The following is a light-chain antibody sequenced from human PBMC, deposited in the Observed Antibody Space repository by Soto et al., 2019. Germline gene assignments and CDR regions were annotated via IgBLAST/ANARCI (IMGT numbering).Light chain of an antibody. V-gene: IGLV1-40*01. Sequence: QSALTQPPSASGSPGQRVTISCTGSSTNIGANYDVHWYQQLPRTAPKLLIYDNTNRPSGVPDRFSGSKSGNSASLAVTGLQAEDEADYYCQSYASSQSDVVFGGGTKLTVL. CDR3: QSYASSQSDVV. CDR1: STNIGANYD. J-gene: IGLJ2*01. CDR2: DNT.